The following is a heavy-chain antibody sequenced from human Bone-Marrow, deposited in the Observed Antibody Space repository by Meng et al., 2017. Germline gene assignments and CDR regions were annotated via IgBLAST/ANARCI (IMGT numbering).Heavy chain of an antibody. D-gene: IGHD3-16*01. CDR2: INPNNGDT. CDR3: ARVPWPDMMGYSRPSFDY. J-gene: IGHJ4*02. V-gene: IGHV1-2*02. CDR1: GYTFTGYY. Sequence: ASVKVSCKASGYTFTGYYMHWVRQAPGQGLEWMGWINPNNGDTNYAEKFQGRVTMTRDTSITTASMELSRLRSDDTAVYYCARVPWPDMMGYSRPSFDYWGQGTLVTVSS.